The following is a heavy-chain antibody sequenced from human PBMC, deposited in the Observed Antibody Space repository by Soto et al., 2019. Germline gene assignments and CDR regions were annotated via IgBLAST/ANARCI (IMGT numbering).Heavy chain of an antibody. V-gene: IGHV1-69*02. CDR1: GGTFSSYT. CDR2: IIPILGIA. J-gene: IGHJ6*03. Sequence: GASVKVSCKASGGTFSSYTISWVRQAPGQGLEWMGRIIPILGIANYAQKFQGRVTITADKSTSTAYMELSSLRSEDTAVYYCARGRSGYDQGPFYYYYMDVWGKGTTVTVSS. CDR3: ARGRSGYDQGPFYYYYMDV. D-gene: IGHD5-12*01.